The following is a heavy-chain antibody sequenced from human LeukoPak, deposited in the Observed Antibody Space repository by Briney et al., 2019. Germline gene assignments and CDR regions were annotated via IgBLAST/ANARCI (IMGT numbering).Heavy chain of an antibody. CDR3: ARITAFPSWGVSYYYYMDV. V-gene: IGHV3-7*01. D-gene: IGHD3-10*01. CDR1: GFTFSSYE. Sequence: PGGSLRLSCAASGFTFSSYEMNWVRQAPGKGLEWVANIKQDGSEKYYVDSVKGRFTISRDNAKNSLYLQMNSLRAEDTAVYYCARITAFPSWGVSYYYYMDVWGKGTTVTVSS. CDR2: IKQDGSEK. J-gene: IGHJ6*03.